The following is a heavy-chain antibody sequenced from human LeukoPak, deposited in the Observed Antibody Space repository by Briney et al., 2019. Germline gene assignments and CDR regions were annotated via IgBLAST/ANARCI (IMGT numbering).Heavy chain of an antibody. CDR1: GGSISSDGYY. J-gene: IGHJ4*02. D-gene: IGHD2-2*01. Sequence: PSETLSLTCTVSGGSISSDGYYWSWIRQPPGKGLEWIGYIYHSGSTYYNPSLKSRVTISVDTPKNQFSLKLSSVTAADTAVYYSARDRSAKSRVYFDYWGQGTLVTVSS. V-gene: IGHV4-30-2*01. CDR3: ARDRSAKSRVYFDY. CDR2: IYHSGST.